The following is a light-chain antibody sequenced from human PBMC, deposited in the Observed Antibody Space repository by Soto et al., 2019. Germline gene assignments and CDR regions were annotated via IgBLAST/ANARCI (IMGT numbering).Light chain of an antibody. CDR2: EVS. V-gene: IGLV2-8*01. CDR1: SSDVGGYNY. CDR3: SSYAGSNNPYV. J-gene: IGLJ1*01. Sequence: QSALTQPPSASGSPGQSVTISCTGTSSDVGGYNYVSWYQHHPGKGPKLMIYEVSKRTSGVPDRFSGSKSGNTASLTVSGLQAEDEADYYCSSYAGSNNPYVFGTGTKLTVL.